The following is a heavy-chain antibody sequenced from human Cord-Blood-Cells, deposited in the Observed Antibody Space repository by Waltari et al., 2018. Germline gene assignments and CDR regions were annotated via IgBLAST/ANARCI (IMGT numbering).Heavy chain of an antibody. V-gene: IGHV3-7*01. CDR3: ARDAPLRSRETGTTKDY. D-gene: IGHD1-1*01. J-gene: IGHJ4*02. Sequence: EVQLVESGGGLVQPGGSLRLSCAASGFTFSSYWMSWVRQAPGKGLAWVAKIKQEGSEKYYLGSWKGRFTTSRDNANNALYLQMNSLRAEDTAVYYWARDAPLRSRETGTTKDYWGQGTLVTVSS. CDR2: IKQEGSEK. CDR1: GFTFSSYW.